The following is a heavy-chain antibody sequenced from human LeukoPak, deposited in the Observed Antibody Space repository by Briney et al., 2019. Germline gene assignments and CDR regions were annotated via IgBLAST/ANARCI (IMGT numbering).Heavy chain of an antibody. D-gene: IGHD6-19*01. CDR3: ARGRGIAVAGRTKNFDY. J-gene: IGHJ4*02. V-gene: IGHV4-34*01. Sequence: SETLSLTCAVYGGSFSGYYWSWIRQPPGKGLEWTGEINHSGSTNYNPSLKSRVTISVDTSKNQFSLKLSSVTAADTAVYYCARGRGIAVAGRTKNFDYWGQGTLVTVSS. CDR2: INHSGST. CDR1: GGSFSGYY.